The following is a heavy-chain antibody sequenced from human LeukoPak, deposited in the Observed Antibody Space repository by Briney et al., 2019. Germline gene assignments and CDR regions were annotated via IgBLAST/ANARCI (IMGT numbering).Heavy chain of an antibody. CDR2: IIPIFGTA. CDR3: ARVRITMVRGVIIYDAFDI. J-gene: IGHJ3*02. D-gene: IGHD3-10*01. Sequence: SVKVSCKASGGTFSSYAISWVRQAPGQGLEWMGGIIPIFGTANYAQKFQGRVTITADESTSTAYMELSSLRSGDTAVYYCARVRITMVRGVIIYDAFDIWGQGTMVTVSS. V-gene: IGHV1-69*13. CDR1: GGTFSSYA.